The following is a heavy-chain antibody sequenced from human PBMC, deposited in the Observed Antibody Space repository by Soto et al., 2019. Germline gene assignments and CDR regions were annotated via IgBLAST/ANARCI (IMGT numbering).Heavy chain of an antibody. CDR3: TRGMYWNSPGGVDY. J-gene: IGHJ4*02. D-gene: IGHD1-7*01. V-gene: IGHV3-49*04. CDR1: GFTFGDYA. CDR2: IRSKAYGGTT. Sequence: GGSLRLSCTASGFTFGDYAMSWVRQAPGKGLEWVGFIRSKAYGGTTEYAASVKGRFTISRDDSKSIAYLQMNSLKTEDTAVYYCTRGMYWNSPGGVDYWGQGTLVTVSS.